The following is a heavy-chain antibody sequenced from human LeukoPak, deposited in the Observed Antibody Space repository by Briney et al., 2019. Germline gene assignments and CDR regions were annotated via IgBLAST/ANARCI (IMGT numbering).Heavy chain of an antibody. CDR3: ARGGVPDY. D-gene: IGHD3-16*01. CDR1: GGSISSGGYS. Sequence: PSETLSLTCAVSGGSISSGGYSWSWIRQPPGKGLEWIGYTYHSGSTYYNPSLKSRVTISVDRSKNQFSLKLSSVTAADTAVYYCARGGVPDYWGQGTLVTVSS. CDR2: TYHSGST. J-gene: IGHJ4*02. V-gene: IGHV4-30-2*01.